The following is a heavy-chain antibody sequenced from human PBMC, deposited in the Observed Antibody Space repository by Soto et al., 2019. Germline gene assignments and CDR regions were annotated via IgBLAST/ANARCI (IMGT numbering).Heavy chain of an antibody. CDR2: ISQSGIT. Sequence: VQLQQWGAGLLKPSETLSLTCAVYGASLSGYDWSWVRQPPGQGLQWIGEISQSGITNYDPTLKSRVTISMDTSKNQFSLRLRSLTAADTATYYCARDPNANAFDIWGHGTMVTVSS. CDR1: GASLSGYD. V-gene: IGHV4-34*02. CDR3: ARDPNANAFDI. J-gene: IGHJ3*02.